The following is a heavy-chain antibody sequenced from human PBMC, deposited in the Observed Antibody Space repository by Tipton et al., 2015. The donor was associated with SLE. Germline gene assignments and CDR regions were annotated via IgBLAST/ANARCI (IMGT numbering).Heavy chain of an antibody. CDR3: ARYDIVATRGWYFDL. V-gene: IGHV3-21*01. CDR2: ISSSSSYI. Sequence: SLRLSCAASGFTFSSYSMNWVRQAPGKGLEWVSSISSSSSYIYYADSVKGRFTISRDNAKNSLYLQMNSLRAEDTAVYYCARYDIVATRGWYFDLWGRGTLVTVSS. D-gene: IGHD5-12*01. J-gene: IGHJ2*01. CDR1: GFTFSSYS.